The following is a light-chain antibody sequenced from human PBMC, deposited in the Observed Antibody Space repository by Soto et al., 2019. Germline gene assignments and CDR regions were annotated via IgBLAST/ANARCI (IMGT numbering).Light chain of an antibody. CDR2: END. V-gene: IGLV1-51*02. CDR1: NSNIGNNY. CDR3: ETWDSSLSAGV. Sequence: QSVLTQPHSVSAAPGQKVTISCSGSNSNIGNNYVSWYQQLPGTAPKLLIYENDKRPSGIPDRFSGSKSGTSATLGITGLQTGDEADYYCETWDSSLSAGVFGGGTKLTVL. J-gene: IGLJ3*02.